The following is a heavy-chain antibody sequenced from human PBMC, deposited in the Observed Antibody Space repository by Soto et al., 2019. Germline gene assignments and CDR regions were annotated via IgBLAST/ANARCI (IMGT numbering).Heavy chain of an antibody. CDR2: INHSGST. Sequence: QVQLQQWGAGLLKPSETLSLTCAVYGGSFSGYYWSWIRQPPGKGLEWIGEINHSGSTNYNPSLKSRVTISVDTSKNQFSLKLSSVTAADTAVYYCASTRRLYYFDYWGQGTLVTVSS. D-gene: IGHD2-8*01. V-gene: IGHV4-34*01. CDR3: ASTRRLYYFDY. CDR1: GGSFSGYY. J-gene: IGHJ4*02.